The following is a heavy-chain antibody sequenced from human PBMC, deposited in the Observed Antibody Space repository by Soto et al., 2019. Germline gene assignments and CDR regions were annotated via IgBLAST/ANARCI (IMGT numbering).Heavy chain of an antibody. CDR3: ARVLSPPLFDY. J-gene: IGHJ4*02. CDR2: VYHSGST. CDR1: GDSISSADYY. Sequence: QVQLQESGPGLVKPSQTLSLTCTVSGDSISSADYYWSWIRQPPGQGLEWIGYVYHSGSTYYNPSLKSRLTISIDTSKNHFSLKRSSLSAADTAVYYCARVLSPPLFDYWGQGTLVTVSS. V-gene: IGHV4-30-4*01. D-gene: IGHD2-15*01.